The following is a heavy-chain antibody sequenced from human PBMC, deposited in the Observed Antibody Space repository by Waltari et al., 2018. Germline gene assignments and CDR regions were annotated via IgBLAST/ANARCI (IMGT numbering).Heavy chain of an antibody. V-gene: IGHV1-2*06. Sequence: QVQLVQSGAEVKKPGASVKVSCKASGYTFTGYYMHWVRQAPGQGLEWMGRINPNSGGTNYAQKFQGRVTMTRDTFISTAYMERSRLRYDDTAVYYCARGHSSGWYAEYFQHWGQGTLVTVSS. J-gene: IGHJ1*01. CDR2: INPNSGGT. D-gene: IGHD6-19*01. CDR3: ARGHSSGWYAEYFQH. CDR1: GYTFTGYY.